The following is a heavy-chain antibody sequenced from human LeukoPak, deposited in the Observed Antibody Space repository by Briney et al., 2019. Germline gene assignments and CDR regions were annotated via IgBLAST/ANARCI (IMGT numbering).Heavy chain of an antibody. V-gene: IGHV3-30-3*01. CDR3: ARGYYGSGGYIY. J-gene: IGHJ4*02. D-gene: IGHD3-10*01. CDR2: ISYDGSNK. CDR1: GFTFSSYA. Sequence: PGGSLRLSCAASGFTFSSYAMHWVRQAPGKGLEWVAVISYDGSNKYYADSVKGRFTISRDNSKNTLYLQMNSLRAEDTAVYYCARGYYGSGGYIYWGQGTLVTVSS.